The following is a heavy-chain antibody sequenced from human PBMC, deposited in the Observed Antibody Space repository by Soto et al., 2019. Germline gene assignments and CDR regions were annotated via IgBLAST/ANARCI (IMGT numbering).Heavy chain of an antibody. CDR1: GYTFSNYE. V-gene: IGHV1-3*01. D-gene: IGHD3-10*01. J-gene: IGHJ6*02. CDR2: INAGNGNT. Sequence: ASVKVSCKASGYTFSNYEMHWVRQAPGQRLEWMGWINAGNGNTKSSQKFQGRVTITRDTSASTAYMELSSLRSEDTAVYYCARCITLVRGVRSYGMDVWGQGTTVTVSS. CDR3: ARCITLVRGVRSYGMDV.